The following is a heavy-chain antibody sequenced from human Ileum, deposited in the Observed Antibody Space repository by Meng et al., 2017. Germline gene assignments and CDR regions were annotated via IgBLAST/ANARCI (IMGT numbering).Heavy chain of an antibody. CDR3: ARDRWSTATTYFDY. CDR2: ISSGSTHI. D-gene: IGHD4-11*01. V-gene: IGHV3-21*01. J-gene: IGHJ4*02. CDR1: GFTFSAYS. Sequence: GGSLRLSCAASGFTFSAYSMAWVRQAPGKGLEWVSIISSGSTHIYYADSVKGRFTISRDNAKNSLYLQMNSLRAEDTAVYYCARDRWSTATTYFDYWGRGPL.